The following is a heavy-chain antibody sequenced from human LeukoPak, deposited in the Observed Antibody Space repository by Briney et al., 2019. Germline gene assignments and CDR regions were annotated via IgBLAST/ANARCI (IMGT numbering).Heavy chain of an antibody. D-gene: IGHD6-19*01. V-gene: IGHV3-48*03. CDR2: ISSSGSTI. Sequence: GGSLRLSCAASGFTFSSYEMNWVRQAPGKGLEWVSYISSSGSTIYYADSVKGRFTISRDNSKNTLYLQMNSLRAEDTAVYYCAKRAHSSGWHGSPNFDYWGQGTLVTVSS. CDR3: AKRAHSSGWHGSPNFDY. CDR1: GFTFSSYE. J-gene: IGHJ4*02.